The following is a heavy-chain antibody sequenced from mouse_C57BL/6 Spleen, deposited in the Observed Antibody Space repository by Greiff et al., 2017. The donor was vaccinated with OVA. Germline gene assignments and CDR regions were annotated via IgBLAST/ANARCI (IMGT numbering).Heavy chain of an antibody. Sequence: VQLKQSGPELVKPGASVKISCKASGYAFSSSWMNWVKQRPGKGLEWIGRIYPGDGDTNYNGKFKGKATLTADKSSSTAYMQLSSLTSEDSAVYFCARQLRLLGNFDYWGQGTTLTVSS. D-gene: IGHD3-2*02. V-gene: IGHV1-82*01. J-gene: IGHJ2*01. CDR2: IYPGDGDT. CDR3: ARQLRLLGNFDY. CDR1: GYAFSSSW.